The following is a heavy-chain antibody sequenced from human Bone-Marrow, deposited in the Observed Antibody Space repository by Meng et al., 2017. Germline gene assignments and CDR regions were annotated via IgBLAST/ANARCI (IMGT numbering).Heavy chain of an antibody. Sequence: VPLQQWGAGLLMPAEPRSLPFVVYGGSFSGYYWSWLRQPPGKGLEWIGEINHSGSTNYNPSLKSRVTISVDTSKNQFSLKLSSVTAADTAVYYCARGLARYCTNGVCYKRRHYYDYWGQGTLVTVSS. V-gene: IGHV4-34*01. CDR2: INHSGST. CDR3: ARGLARYCTNGVCYKRRHYYDY. J-gene: IGHJ4*02. D-gene: IGHD2-8*01. CDR1: GGSFSGYY.